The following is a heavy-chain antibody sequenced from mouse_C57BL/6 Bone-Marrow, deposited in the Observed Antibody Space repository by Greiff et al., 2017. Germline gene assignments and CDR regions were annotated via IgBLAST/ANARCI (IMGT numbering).Heavy chain of an antibody. CDR2: IHPNSGST. CDR3: ASLYPRAYAMDY. V-gene: IGHV1-64*01. D-gene: IGHD1-3*01. CDR1: GYTFTSYW. Sequence: QVQLQQPGAELVKPGASVKLSCKASGYTFTSYWMHWVKQRPGQGLEWIGMIHPNSGSTNYNEKFKSKATLTVDKSSSTAYMQLISLTSEDSAVYYCASLYPRAYAMDYWGQGTSVTVSS. J-gene: IGHJ4*01.